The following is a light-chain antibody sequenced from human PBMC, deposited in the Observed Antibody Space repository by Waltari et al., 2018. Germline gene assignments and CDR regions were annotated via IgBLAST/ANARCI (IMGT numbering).Light chain of an antibody. CDR2: WAS. Sequence: DIVMTQSPDSLAVSLGERVTINCRSSQNLLYNSDNKNYLAWFQQKPGQPPKLLIYWASTRESGVPDRFSGSGSGTEFTLTISSLQAADVAVYHCQSFNNWQVSFGGGTKVEIK. CDR3: QSFNNWQVS. J-gene: IGKJ4*01. CDR1: QNLLYNSDNKNY. V-gene: IGKV4-1*01.